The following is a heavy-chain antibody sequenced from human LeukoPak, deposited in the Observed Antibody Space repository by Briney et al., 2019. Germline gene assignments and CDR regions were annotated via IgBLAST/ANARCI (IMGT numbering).Heavy chain of an antibody. CDR2: IWIDGSGI. J-gene: IGHJ4*02. Sequence: GGSLRLSCAASGFPFSRYGMHLVRQAPGKGLEWVAVIWIDGSGIYYADCVQGRFTISRDNSENTLYLQMDNLRAEDMAVYYCANASIGYNGPYFDYWGQGTPVTVSS. D-gene: IGHD5-24*01. CDR3: ANASIGYNGPYFDY. CDR1: GFPFSRYG. V-gene: IGHV3-33*08.